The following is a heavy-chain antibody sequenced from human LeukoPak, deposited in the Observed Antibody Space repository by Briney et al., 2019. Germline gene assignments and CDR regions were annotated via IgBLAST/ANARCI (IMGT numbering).Heavy chain of an antibody. V-gene: IGHV4-39*01. D-gene: IGHD6-6*01. CDR3: ASTYSSSSGIDY. J-gene: IGHJ4*02. CDR2: IYYSGST. CDR1: GGSISSSSYY. Sequence: PSETLSLTCTVSGGSISSSSYYWGWIRQPPGKGLEWIGSIYYSGSTYYNPSLKSRVTISVDTSKNQFSLKLSSVTAADTAVYYCASTYSSSSGIDYWGQGTLVTVSS.